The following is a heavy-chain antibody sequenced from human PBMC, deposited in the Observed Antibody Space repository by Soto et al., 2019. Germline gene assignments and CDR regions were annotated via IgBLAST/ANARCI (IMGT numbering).Heavy chain of an antibody. CDR1: GYTLTTYY. CDR3: ARDPFYSNSWQGEDYYYYYGMDV. J-gene: IGHJ6*02. D-gene: IGHD6-13*01. Sequence: ASVKVSCKASGYTLTTYYMHWVRQAPGQGLEWMGIINPTGGSTTYAQKFQGRVTMTRDTSTSTVYMELSSLKSEDTAVYYCARDPFYSNSWQGEDYYYYYGMDVWGQWTTVTVSS. CDR2: INPTGGST. V-gene: IGHV1-46*01.